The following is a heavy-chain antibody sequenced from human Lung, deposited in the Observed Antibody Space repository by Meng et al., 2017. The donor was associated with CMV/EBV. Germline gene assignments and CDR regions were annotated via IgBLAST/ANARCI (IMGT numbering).Heavy chain of an antibody. Sequence: GESLKISCTASGFIFSDYSMSWVRQAPGKGLEWVSSISSSSIHIYYADSTKGRFTISRDNAKKSLYLQMNSLRAEDTAVYYCARGRGYCSSTSCYFDYWGQGXLVTVSS. CDR3: ARGRGYCSSTSCYFDY. V-gene: IGHV3-21*01. CDR1: GFIFSDYS. J-gene: IGHJ4*02. CDR2: ISSSSIHI. D-gene: IGHD2-2*01.